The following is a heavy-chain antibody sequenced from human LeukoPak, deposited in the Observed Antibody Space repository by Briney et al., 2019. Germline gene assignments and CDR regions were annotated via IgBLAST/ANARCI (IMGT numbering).Heavy chain of an antibody. CDR2: IYGGADT. V-gene: IGHV3-53*01. Sequence: GGSLRLSCAASGLTVSSNHMSWVRQAPGKGLEWISVIYGGADTYYADSVKGRFTISRDNSKNTLYLQMNSLRAEDTAVYYCALRRGSHQNYWGQGTLVTVSS. J-gene: IGHJ4*02. CDR3: ALRRGSHQNY. CDR1: GLTVSSNH. D-gene: IGHD1-26*01.